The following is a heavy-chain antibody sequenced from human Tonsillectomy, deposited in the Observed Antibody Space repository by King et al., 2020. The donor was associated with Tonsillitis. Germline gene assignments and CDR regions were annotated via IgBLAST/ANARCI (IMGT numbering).Heavy chain of an antibody. D-gene: IGHD5-18*01. CDR2: ISYDGINK. Sequence: QLVQSGGGVVQPGRSLRLSCAASGFTFSAYAIHWVRQAPGKGLEWVAVISYDGINKYFADSVKGRFTISRDNSKNTLYLEMNSLRAEDTAVYYCARGYSYGGDAFDNW. J-gene: IGHJ3*02. CDR1: GFTFSAYA. V-gene: IGHV3-30-3*01. CDR3: ARGYSYGGDAFDN.